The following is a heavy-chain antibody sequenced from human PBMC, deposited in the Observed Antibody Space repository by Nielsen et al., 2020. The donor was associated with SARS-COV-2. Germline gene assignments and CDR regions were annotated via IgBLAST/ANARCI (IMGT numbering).Heavy chain of an antibody. D-gene: IGHD3-22*01. CDR3: AKVAYDSKGMDV. V-gene: IGHV3-30*18. J-gene: IGHJ6*02. CDR1: GFTFSSYG. Sequence: GESLKISCAASGFTFSSYGMHWVRQAPGKGLEWVAVISYDGSNKYYADSVKGRFTISRDNSKNTLYLQMNSLRAEDTAVYYCAKVAYDSKGMDVWGQGTTVTVSS. CDR2: ISYDGSNK.